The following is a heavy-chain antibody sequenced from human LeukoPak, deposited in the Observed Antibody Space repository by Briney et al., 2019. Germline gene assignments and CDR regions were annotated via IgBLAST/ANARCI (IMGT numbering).Heavy chain of an antibody. CDR2: IYYSGST. J-gene: IGHJ4*02. CDR3: ARTPASIYFDY. V-gene: IGHV4-39*01. Sequence: SETLSLTCTVSGGSISSSSYYWGWIRRPPGKGLEWIGSIYYSGSTYYNPSLKSRVTISVDTSKNQFSLKLSSVTAADTAVYYCARTPASIYFDYWGQGTLVTVSS. CDR1: GGSISSSSYY. D-gene: IGHD2-15*01.